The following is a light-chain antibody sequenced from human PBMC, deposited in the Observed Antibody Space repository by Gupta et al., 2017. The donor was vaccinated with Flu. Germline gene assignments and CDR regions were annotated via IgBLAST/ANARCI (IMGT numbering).Light chain of an antibody. CDR2: DAS. J-gene: IGKJ3*01. CDR1: QSISSY. V-gene: IGKV3-11*01. Sequence: EIVLTQSPATLSLSPGERATLSCRASQSISSYLAWYQHKPGQTPRLLIYDASNTATGIPARFSGSGSGKDFTLTISSLEPEDFAIYYCQQRSSWPLITFGPGTKVEIK. CDR3: QQRSSWPLIT.